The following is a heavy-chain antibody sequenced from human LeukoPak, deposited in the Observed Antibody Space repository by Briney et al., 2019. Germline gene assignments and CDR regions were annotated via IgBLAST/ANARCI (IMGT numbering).Heavy chain of an antibody. V-gene: IGHV1-3*01. D-gene: IGHD6-19*01. CDR1: GYTFTSYA. Sequence: ASVKVSCKASGYTFTSYAMHWVRQAPGQRLEWMGWINAGNGNTKYSQKFQGRVTITRDTSASTAYMELSSLRSGDTAVYHCARGSMGSGWAHWGQGTLVTGSS. CDR2: INAGNGNT. CDR3: ARGSMGSGWAH. J-gene: IGHJ4*02.